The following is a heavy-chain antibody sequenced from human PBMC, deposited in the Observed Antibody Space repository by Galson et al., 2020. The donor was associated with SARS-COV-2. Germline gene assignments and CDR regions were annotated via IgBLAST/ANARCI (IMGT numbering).Heavy chain of an antibody. D-gene: IGHD3-3*01. CDR2: FDPEDGET. CDR1: GYTLTELS. CDR3: ATEFAIFGVAIDSAHHFDY. J-gene: IGHJ4*02. V-gene: IGHV1-24*01. Sequence: ASVKVSCKVSGYTLTELSMHWVRQAPGKGLEWMGGFDPEDGETIYAQKFQGRVTMTEDTSTDTAYMELSSLRSEDTAVYYCATEFAIFGVAIDSAHHFDYWGQETLVTVSS.